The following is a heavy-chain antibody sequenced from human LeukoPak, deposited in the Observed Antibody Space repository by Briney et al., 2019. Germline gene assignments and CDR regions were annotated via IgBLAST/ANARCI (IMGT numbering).Heavy chain of an antibody. J-gene: IGHJ4*02. CDR1: GYTFTSYG. Sequence: ASVKVSCKASGYTFTSYGISWVRQAPGQGLEWMGWIGAYNGNTNYAQKLQGRVTMTTDTSTSTAYMELRSLRSDDTAVYYCARDFSGNTGKVVDYWGQGTLVTVSS. CDR2: IGAYNGNT. CDR3: ARDFSGNTGKVVDY. V-gene: IGHV1-18*01. D-gene: IGHD1/OR15-1a*01.